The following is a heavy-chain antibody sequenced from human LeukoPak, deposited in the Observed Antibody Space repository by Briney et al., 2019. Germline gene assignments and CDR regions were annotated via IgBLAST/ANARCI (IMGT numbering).Heavy chain of an antibody. CDR3: ASRRGSFSAFDI. D-gene: IGHD3-10*01. Sequence: GGSLRLSCAASGFTFSSYWMHWVRQAPGKGLVWVSAISGSGLSTYYADSVKGRFSISRDNAKNSLYLQMNSLRAEDTAVYYCASRRGSFSAFDIWGQGTMVTVSS. CDR1: GFTFSSYW. V-gene: IGHV3-21*01. CDR2: ISGSGLST. J-gene: IGHJ3*02.